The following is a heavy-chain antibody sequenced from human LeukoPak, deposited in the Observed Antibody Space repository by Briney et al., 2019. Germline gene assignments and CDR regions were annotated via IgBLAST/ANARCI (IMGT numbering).Heavy chain of an antibody. V-gene: IGHV3-30*04. CDR1: GFTFSSYA. D-gene: IGHD3-16*01. J-gene: IGHJ5*02. CDR3: ARFTPQGYGWGGYNRFDP. Sequence: PGGSLRLSCSASGFTFSSYAMHWVRQAPGKGLEWVAVISYDGSNKKYADSVKGRFTISRDNSKNTLYLQMNSLRDEDTAVYYCARFTPQGYGWGGYNRFDPWGQGTLVTVSS. CDR2: ISYDGSNK.